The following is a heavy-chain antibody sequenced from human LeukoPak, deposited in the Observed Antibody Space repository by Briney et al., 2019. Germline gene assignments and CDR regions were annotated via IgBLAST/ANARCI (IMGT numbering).Heavy chain of an antibody. Sequence: KPSETLSLTCTVSGGSISSYYWSWIRQPPGKGLEWIGYIYYSGSTNYNPSLKSRVTISVDTSKNQFSLKLSSVTAADTAVYYCARVGRPVRPYCSGGSCSATPPFYYYYGMDVWGQGTTVTVSS. CDR1: GGSISSYY. CDR3: ARVGRPVRPYCSGGSCSATPPFYYYYGMDV. D-gene: IGHD2-15*01. J-gene: IGHJ6*02. V-gene: IGHV4-59*01. CDR2: IYYSGST.